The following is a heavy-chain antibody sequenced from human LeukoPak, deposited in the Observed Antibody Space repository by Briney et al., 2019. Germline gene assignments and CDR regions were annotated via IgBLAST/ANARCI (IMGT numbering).Heavy chain of an antibody. Sequence: PGGSLRLSCAASGFTFSSYSMNWVRQAPGKGLEWASSISSSSSYIYYADSVKGRFTISRDNAKNSLYLQMNSLRAEDTAVYYCARDPRIWSGYANDAFDIWGQGTMVTVSS. V-gene: IGHV3-21*01. D-gene: IGHD3-3*01. CDR1: GFTFSSYS. CDR2: ISSSSSYI. J-gene: IGHJ3*02. CDR3: ARDPRIWSGYANDAFDI.